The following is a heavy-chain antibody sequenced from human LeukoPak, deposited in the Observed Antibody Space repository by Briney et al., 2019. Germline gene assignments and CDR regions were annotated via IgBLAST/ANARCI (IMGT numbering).Heavy chain of an antibody. Sequence: ASVEVSCKASGNTFSNYGISWVRQAPGQGLEWMGWISGFNGYTRYAQNLQGSVTMTTDTSTSTAYMELRSLISDDTAVYYCARDQGYTSEWLDYWGQGTLVTVSS. CDR1: GNTFSNYG. D-gene: IGHD6-19*01. CDR3: ARDQGYTSEWLDY. V-gene: IGHV1-18*01. CDR2: ISGFNGYT. J-gene: IGHJ4*02.